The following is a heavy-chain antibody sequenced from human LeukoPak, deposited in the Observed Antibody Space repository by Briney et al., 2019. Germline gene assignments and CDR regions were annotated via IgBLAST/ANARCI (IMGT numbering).Heavy chain of an antibody. J-gene: IGHJ4*02. CDR2: ISGDGAT. V-gene: IGHV3-23*01. Sequence: GGSLRLSCAASGFTFSSYVMSWVRQAPGKGLEWVAAISGDGATYYADSLKGRFTISRDNSKNTRFLQMNTLRAEDTAVYFCAKYCGAASCYSGFDYWGQGSLVTVSS. CDR3: AKYCGAASCYSGFDY. D-gene: IGHD2-15*01. CDR1: GFTFSSYV.